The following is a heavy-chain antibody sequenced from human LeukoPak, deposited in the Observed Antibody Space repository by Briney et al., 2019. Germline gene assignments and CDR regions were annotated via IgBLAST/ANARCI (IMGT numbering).Heavy chain of an antibody. V-gene: IGHV3-30-3*01. CDR1: GFTFSSYA. Sequence: GGSLRLSCAASGFTFSSYAMHWVRQAPGRGLGWVAVISYDGSNKYYADSVKGRFTISRDNSKNTLYLQMNSLRAEDTAVYYCARAGYCSGGSCDHNWFDPWGQGTLVTVSS. CDR2: ISYDGSNK. D-gene: IGHD2-15*01. CDR3: ARAGYCSGGSCDHNWFDP. J-gene: IGHJ5*02.